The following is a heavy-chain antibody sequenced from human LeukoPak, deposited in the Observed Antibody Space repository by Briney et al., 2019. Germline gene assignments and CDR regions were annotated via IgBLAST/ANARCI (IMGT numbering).Heavy chain of an antibody. V-gene: IGHV3-21*01. J-gene: IGHJ4*02. CDR2: ISSSSSYI. Sequence: GSLRLSCAASGFTFSSYSMYWVRQAPGKGLGWVSSISSSSSYIYYADSVKGRFTISRDNAKNSLYLQMNSLRAEDTAAYYCARDLRALRLSIAVPDYWGQGTLVTVSS. D-gene: IGHD6-19*01. CDR1: GFTFSSYS. CDR3: ARDLRALRLSIAVPDY.